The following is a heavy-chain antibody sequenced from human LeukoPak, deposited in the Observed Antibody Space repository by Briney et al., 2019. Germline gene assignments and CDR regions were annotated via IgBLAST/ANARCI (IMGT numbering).Heavy chain of an antibody. Sequence: SETLSLTCTVSGGSISSGGYYWSWIRQHPGKGLEWIGYIYYSGSTYYNPSLKSRVTISVDTSKNQFSLKLSSVTAADTAVYYCARGIGVNFDYWGQGTLVTVSS. CDR2: IYYSGST. CDR3: ARGIGVNFDY. CDR1: GGSISSGGYY. V-gene: IGHV4-31*03. D-gene: IGHD3-22*01. J-gene: IGHJ4*02.